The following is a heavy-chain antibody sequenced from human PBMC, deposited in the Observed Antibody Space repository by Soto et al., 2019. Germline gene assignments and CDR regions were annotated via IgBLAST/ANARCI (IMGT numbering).Heavy chain of an antibody. V-gene: IGHV4-31*03. CDR1: GGSISSGGNY. CDR2: MYYSGIT. Sequence: NPSETLSLTCTVSGGSISSGGNYWTWIRQHPGKGLEWIGYMYYSGITYYNPSLKSRVSISVDTSKNQLSLRLSSLTAADTAVYYCARAINDFWSGFSYYFDSWGQGTLVTVSS. J-gene: IGHJ4*02. CDR3: ARAINDFWSGFSYYFDS. D-gene: IGHD3-3*01.